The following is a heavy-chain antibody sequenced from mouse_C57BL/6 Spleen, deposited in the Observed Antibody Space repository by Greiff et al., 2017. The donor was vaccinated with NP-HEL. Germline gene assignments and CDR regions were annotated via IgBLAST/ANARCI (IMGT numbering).Heavy chain of an antibody. V-gene: IGHV1-82*01. CDR1: GYAFSSSW. D-gene: IGHD1-1*01. J-gene: IGHJ3*01. Sequence: VQLQQSGPELVKPGASVKISCKASGYAFSSSWMNWVKQRPGKGLEWIGRIYPGDGDTNYNGKFKGKATLTADKSSSTAYMQLSSLTSEDSAVYFCARDWGSKSFAYWGQGTLVTVSA. CDR2: IYPGDGDT. CDR3: ARDWGSKSFAY.